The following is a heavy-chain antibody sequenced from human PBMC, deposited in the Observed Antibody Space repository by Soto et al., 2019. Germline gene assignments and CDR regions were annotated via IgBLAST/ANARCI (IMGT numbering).Heavy chain of an antibody. V-gene: IGHV3-48*03. CDR2: ISSRGHTT. CDR1: GFAFTFEGYE. D-gene: IGHD4-17*01. Sequence: GGSLRLSCEASGFAFTFEGYEVNGIRQAPGKGVEWVAYISSRGHTTYYADSVKGRFIISRDNAKNLIFLEMNTLRAEDAAVYYCARDTEGYNGMDVWGQGTTVTVSS. J-gene: IGHJ6*02. CDR3: ARDTEGYNGMDV.